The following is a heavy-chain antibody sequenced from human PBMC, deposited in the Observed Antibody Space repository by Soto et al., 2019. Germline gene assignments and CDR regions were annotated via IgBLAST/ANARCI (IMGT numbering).Heavy chain of an antibody. J-gene: IGHJ5*02. CDR1: GGSISSYY. V-gene: IGHV4-59*01. CDR2: IYYSGST. D-gene: IGHD2-15*01. Sequence: SETLSLTCTGSGGSISSYYWSWIRQPRGKGMEWIGYIYYSGSTNYNPSLKSRVTISVDTSKNQFSLKLSSVTAADTAGYYGGRMGVVAATPNWFDPWGPGTLVTVSS. CDR3: GRMGVVAATPNWFDP.